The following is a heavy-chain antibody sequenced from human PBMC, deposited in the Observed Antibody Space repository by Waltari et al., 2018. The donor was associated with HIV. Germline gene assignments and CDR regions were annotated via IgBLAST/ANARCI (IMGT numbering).Heavy chain of an antibody. V-gene: IGHV5-10-1*01. Sequence: EVQLVQSGAEVKTPGESLRISCKGSGYSFTRYWISWVRQMPGKGLEWMGRIDPSDSYTNYSPSFQGHVTISADKSISTAYLQWSSLKASDTAMYYCARAAKYYYGMDVWGQGTTVTVSS. J-gene: IGHJ6*02. CDR3: ARAAKYYYGMDV. CDR2: IDPSDSYT. CDR1: GYSFTRYW. D-gene: IGHD2-15*01.